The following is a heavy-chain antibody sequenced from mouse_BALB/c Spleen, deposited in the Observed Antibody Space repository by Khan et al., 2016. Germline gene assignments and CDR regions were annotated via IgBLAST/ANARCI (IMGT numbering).Heavy chain of an antibody. V-gene: IGHV1-12*01. CDR1: GYTFTSYN. J-gene: IGHJ3*01. CDR2: IYPGNGDT. D-gene: IGHD2-1*01. CDR3: ARSWGNLFAD. Sequence: QVQLQQPGAELVKPGASVKMSCKASGYTFTSYNINWVKQTPGQGLEWIGAIYPGNGDTSYNQKFKAKATLTADKSSSTAYMQLSSLTSEDSAVYYCARSWGNLFADWGQGTLVTVSA.